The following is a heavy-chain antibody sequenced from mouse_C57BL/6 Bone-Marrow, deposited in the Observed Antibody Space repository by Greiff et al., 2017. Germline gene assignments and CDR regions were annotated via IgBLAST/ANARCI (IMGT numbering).Heavy chain of an antibody. J-gene: IGHJ1*03. CDR1: GYTFTSYW. V-gene: IGHV1-72*01. D-gene: IGHD1-1*01. Sequence: QVQLQQPGAELVKPGASVKLSCKASGYTFTSYWMHWVKQRPGRGLEWIGRIDPNSGGTKYNEKFKSKATLTVDKPSSTAYMQLSSLTSECSAVYYGARNYYGSSYNWYFDVWGTGTTVTVSS. CDR2: IDPNSGGT. CDR3: ARNYYGSSYNWYFDV.